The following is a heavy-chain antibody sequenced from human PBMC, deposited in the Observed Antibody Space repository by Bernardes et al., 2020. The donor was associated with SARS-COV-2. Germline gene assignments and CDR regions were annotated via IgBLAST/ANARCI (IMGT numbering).Heavy chain of an antibody. CDR3: TDFDY. J-gene: IGHJ4*02. CDR1: GFTFSHYN. CDR2: IWYDGNNK. V-gene: IGHV3-33*01. Sequence: GGSLRLSCAASGFTFSHYNLHWVRQAPGKGLEWVAVIWYDGNNKAYADSVKGRFTISRDNSKSTLFLQMNSLRAEDTAVYFCTDFDYWGQGTLVTVSS.